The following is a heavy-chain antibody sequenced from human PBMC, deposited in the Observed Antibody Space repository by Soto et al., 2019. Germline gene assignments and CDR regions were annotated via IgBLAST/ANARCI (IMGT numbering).Heavy chain of an antibody. CDR3: AKDRYCSSTSCSSLNS. V-gene: IGHV3-23*01. J-gene: IGHJ5*02. Sequence: LRLSCAASGFTFASYTMTWVRQAPGKGLEWVSVISGRAGNTYYADSVKGRFTISRDNSKNTLYLYMSSLRAEDTALYYCAKDRYCSSTSCSSLNSWGQGTLVTVSS. CDR1: GFTFASYT. D-gene: IGHD2-2*01. CDR2: ISGRAGNT.